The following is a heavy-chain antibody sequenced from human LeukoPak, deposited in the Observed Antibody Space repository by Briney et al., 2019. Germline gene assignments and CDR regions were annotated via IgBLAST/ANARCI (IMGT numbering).Heavy chain of an antibody. CDR1: GGSIRSGGDY. CDR2: IYTSGST. J-gene: IGHJ5*02. Sequence: SQTLSLTCTVSGGSIRSGGDYWSWIRQHPGKGLEWIGYIYTSGSTNYNPSLKSRVTISVDTSKNQFSLKLSSVTAADTAVYYCARQQSDEGYNWFDPWGQGTLVTVSS. V-gene: IGHV4-61*09. D-gene: IGHD6-13*01. CDR3: ARQQSDEGYNWFDP.